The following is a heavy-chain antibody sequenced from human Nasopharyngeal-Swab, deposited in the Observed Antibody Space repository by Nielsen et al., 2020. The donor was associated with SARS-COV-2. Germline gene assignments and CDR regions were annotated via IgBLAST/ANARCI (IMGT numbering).Heavy chain of an antibody. D-gene: IGHD4-23*01. Sequence: GESLKISCTAFGFTFSSYAMSWVRQAPGKGLEWVSEISGSGGSTYYAESVKGRFTISRDNSKNTLYLQMSSLRAEDTAIYYCAKDLGVESPLWFDYWGQGTLLTVSS. CDR3: AKDLGVESPLWFDY. CDR1: GFTFSSYA. V-gene: IGHV3-23*01. J-gene: IGHJ4*02. CDR2: ISGSGGST.